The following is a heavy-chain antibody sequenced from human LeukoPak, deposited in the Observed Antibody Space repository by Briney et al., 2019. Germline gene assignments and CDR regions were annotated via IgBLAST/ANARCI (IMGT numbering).Heavy chain of an antibody. CDR3: ARHLGRSWMVRGTYWYFDL. CDR1: GGSISSYY. CDR2: IYYSGST. D-gene: IGHD3-10*01. Sequence: SETLSLTCTVSGGSISSYYWSWIRQPPGKGLEWIGYIYYSGSTNYNPSLKSRVTISVDTSKDQFSLKLSSVTAADTAVYYCARHLGRSWMVRGTYWYFDLWGRGTLATVSS. V-gene: IGHV4-59*08. J-gene: IGHJ2*01.